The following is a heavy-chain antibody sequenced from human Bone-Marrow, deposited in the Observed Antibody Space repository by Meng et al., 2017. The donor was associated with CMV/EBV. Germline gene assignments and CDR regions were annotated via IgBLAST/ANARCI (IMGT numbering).Heavy chain of an antibody. J-gene: IGHJ5*02. CDR2: ISGSGGST. Sequence: GGSLRLSCAASGFTFSSYAMSWVRQAPGKGLEWVSAISGSGGSTYYADSVKGRFTISRDNSKNTLYLQMNSLRAEDTAVYYFAKGGDIVLMVYANRGWFDPWGQGTLVTVSS. CDR3: AKGGDIVLMVYANRGWFDP. CDR1: GFTFSSYA. V-gene: IGHV3-23*01. D-gene: IGHD2-8*01.